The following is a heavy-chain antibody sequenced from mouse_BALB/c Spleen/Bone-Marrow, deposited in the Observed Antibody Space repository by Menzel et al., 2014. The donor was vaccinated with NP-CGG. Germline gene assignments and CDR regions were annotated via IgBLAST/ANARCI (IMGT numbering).Heavy chain of an antibody. CDR1: GYAFSNNW. D-gene: IGHD1-1*01. CDR3: HYFGSDYYVMDY. Sequence: VQLQQSGAEMVRPGSSVKISCKASGYAFSNNWMNWMKQRPGQGLEWIGQTYPGDGDTNYNGKFKGKATLTADKSSSIAYMQLSSLTSEDSAVYFCHYFGSDYYVMDYWGQGTSVTVSP. CDR2: TYPGDGDT. V-gene: IGHV1-80*01. J-gene: IGHJ4*01.